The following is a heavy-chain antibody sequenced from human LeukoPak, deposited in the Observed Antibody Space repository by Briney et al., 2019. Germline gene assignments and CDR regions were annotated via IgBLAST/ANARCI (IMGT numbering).Heavy chain of an antibody. CDR1: GFTFSSYA. J-gene: IGHJ4*02. V-gene: IGHV3-23*01. CDR3: AKLLRRYSSGWYEPDGPDY. CDR2: ISGSGDNT. Sequence: GGSLRLSCAASGFTFSSYAMNWVRQAPGKGLEWVSIISGSGDNTYYTDSVKGRFTISRDNSKNTLFLQMNSLRAEDTAVYYCAKLLRRYSSGWYEPDGPDYWGQGTLVTVSS. D-gene: IGHD6-19*01.